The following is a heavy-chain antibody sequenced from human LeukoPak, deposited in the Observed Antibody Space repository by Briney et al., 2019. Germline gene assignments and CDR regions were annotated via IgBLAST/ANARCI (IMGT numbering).Heavy chain of an antibody. J-gene: IGHJ3*02. V-gene: IGHV1-69*05. Sequence: ASVKVSCKASGGTFSSYAISSVRQAPGQGLEWMGGIIPIFGTANYAQKFQGRVTITTDESTSTAYMELSSLIYEDTAVYYCARERGSSGHHFDIWGQGTMVTVSS. CDR3: ARERGSSGHHFDI. CDR1: GGTFSSYA. CDR2: IIPIFGTA. D-gene: IGHD3-22*01.